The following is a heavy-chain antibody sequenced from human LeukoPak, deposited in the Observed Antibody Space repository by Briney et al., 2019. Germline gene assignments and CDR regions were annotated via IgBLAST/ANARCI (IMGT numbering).Heavy chain of an antibody. CDR3: ARDLAVAGTLDGMDV. V-gene: IGHV1-69*04. CDR1: GGTFSSYA. Sequence: PAASVKVFSKASGGTFSSYAISWVRQAPGQGLEWMGRIIPIFGIANYAQKFQGRVTITADKSTSTAYMELSSLRSEDTAVYYCARDLAVAGTLDGMDVWGQGTTVTVSS. D-gene: IGHD6-19*01. CDR2: IIPIFGIA. J-gene: IGHJ6*02.